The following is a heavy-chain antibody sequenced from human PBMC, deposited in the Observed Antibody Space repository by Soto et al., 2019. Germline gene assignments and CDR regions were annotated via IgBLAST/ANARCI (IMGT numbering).Heavy chain of an antibody. CDR3: ATNEGRDGYSFDY. CDR1: GVTFSRQD. J-gene: IGHJ4*02. CDR2: IIPIFGTP. V-gene: IGHV1-69*01. Sequence: QVQLVQSGAEVKKPGYSVKVSCKASGVTFSRQDMRWVRQAPGQGLEWMGGIIPIFGTPQYAEKFQDRVTITAHESTSTAYMELSSLTSEDTAVYYCATNEGRDGYSFDYWGQGTLVTVSS. D-gene: IGHD5-12*01.